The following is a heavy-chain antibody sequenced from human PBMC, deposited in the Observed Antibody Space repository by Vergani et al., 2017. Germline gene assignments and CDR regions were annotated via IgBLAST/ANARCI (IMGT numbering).Heavy chain of an antibody. CDR1: GGSISSGGYY. CDR3: ARDRAMTAMVMGRYYYGMDV. CDR2: IYYSGST. D-gene: IGHD5-18*01. J-gene: IGHJ6*02. Sequence: QVQQQESGPGLVKPSQTLSLTCTVSGGSISSGGYYWSWIRQHPGKGLEWIGYIYYSGSTYYNPSLKSRVTISVDTSKNQFSLKLSSVTAADTAVYYCARDRAMTAMVMGRYYYGMDVWGQGTTVTVSS. V-gene: IGHV4-31*03.